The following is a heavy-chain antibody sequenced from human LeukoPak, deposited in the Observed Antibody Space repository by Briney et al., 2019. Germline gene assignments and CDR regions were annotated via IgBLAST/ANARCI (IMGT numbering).Heavy chain of an antibody. CDR2: ISSSSSYI. V-gene: IGHV3-21*01. J-gene: IGHJ4*02. CDR3: ARALSGSRQAFDY. D-gene: IGHD6-25*01. CDR1: GFTFSSYS. Sequence: GGSLRLSCAASGFTFSSYSMNWVRQAPGKGLEWVSSISSSSSYIYYADSVKGRFTISRDNAKNSLYLQMNSLRAEDTAVYYCARALSGSRQAFDYWRQGTLVTVSS.